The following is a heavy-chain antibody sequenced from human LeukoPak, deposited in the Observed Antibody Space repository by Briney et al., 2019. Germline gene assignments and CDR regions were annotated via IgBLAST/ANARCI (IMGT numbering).Heavy chain of an antibody. V-gene: IGHV4-4*02. D-gene: IGHD2-8*01. Sequence: ESLRLSCEASGFTFTKFWMSWVRQPPGKGLEWIGEIYHSGGTNYNPSLKSRVTISVDKSKNQFSLNVNSLTAADTAVYYCARNGYYCIDVWGKGTTVTVSS. CDR2: IYHSGGT. CDR3: ARNGYYCIDV. J-gene: IGHJ6*03. CDR1: GFTFTKFW.